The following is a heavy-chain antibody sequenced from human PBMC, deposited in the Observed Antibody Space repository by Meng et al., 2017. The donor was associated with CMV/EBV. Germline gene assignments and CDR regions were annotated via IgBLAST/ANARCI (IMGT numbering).Heavy chain of an antibody. V-gene: IGHV5-51*01. J-gene: IGHJ6*02. CDR2: IYPGDSDT. CDR1: GYSFSTYW. D-gene: IGHD3-16*01. CDR3: ARHGGEYDYVWGSRSMYYYYGMDV. Sequence: GESLKISCKGSGYSFSTYWIGWVRQMPGKGLDWMGIIYPGDSDTKYSPSFQGQVTISADKSISTAYLQWSSLKASDTAMYYCARHGGEYDYVWGSRSMYYYYGMDVWGQGTTVTVSS.